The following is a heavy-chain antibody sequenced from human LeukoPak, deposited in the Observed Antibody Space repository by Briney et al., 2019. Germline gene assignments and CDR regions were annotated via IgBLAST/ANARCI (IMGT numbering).Heavy chain of an antibody. Sequence: SETLSLTCAVYGGSFSGYYWSWIRQPPGKGLEWIGEINHSGSTNYNPSLKSRVTISVDTSKNQFSLKLSSVTAADTAVYYCARVRYYYYYMDVWGKGTTVTVSS. CDR2: INHSGST. CDR1: GGSFSGYY. V-gene: IGHV4-34*01. CDR3: ARVRYYYYYMDV. J-gene: IGHJ6*03.